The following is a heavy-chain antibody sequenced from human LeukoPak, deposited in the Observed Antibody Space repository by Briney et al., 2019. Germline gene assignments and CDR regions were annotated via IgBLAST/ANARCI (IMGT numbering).Heavy chain of an antibody. V-gene: IGHV4-39*01. J-gene: IGHJ4*02. CDR1: GGSISSSSYY. CDR3: ASHYYDSSGYPSPFDY. Sequence: SETLSLTCTVSGGSISSSSYYWGWIRQPPGKGLEWMGSIYYSGSTYYNPSLKSRVTISVDTSKNQFSLKLSSVTAADTAVYYCASHYYDSSGYPSPFDYWGQGTLVTVSS. CDR2: IYYSGST. D-gene: IGHD3-22*01.